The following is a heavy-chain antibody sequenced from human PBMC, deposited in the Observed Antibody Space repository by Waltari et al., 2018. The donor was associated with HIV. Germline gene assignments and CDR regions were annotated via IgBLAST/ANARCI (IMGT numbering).Heavy chain of an antibody. J-gene: IGHJ4*02. CDR1: GFTFSSYS. CDR2: ISSSSSYI. V-gene: IGHV3-21*01. CDR3: ARVGVGAEYPHD. Sequence: EVQLVESGGGLVEPGGSLRLSCAASGFTFSSYSMNWVRQAPGKGLEWVSAISSSSSYIYYADSVKGRFTISRDNAKNSLYLQMNSLRAEDTAVYYCARVGVGAEYPHDWGQGTLVTVSS. D-gene: IGHD1-26*01.